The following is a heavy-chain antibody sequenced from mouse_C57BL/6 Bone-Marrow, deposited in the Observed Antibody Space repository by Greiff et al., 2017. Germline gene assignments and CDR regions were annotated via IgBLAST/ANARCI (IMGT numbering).Heavy chain of an antibody. Sequence: EVQVVESGGGLVKPGGSLKLSCAASGFTFSSYAMSWVRQTPEKRLEWVATISDGGSYTYYPDNVKGRFTISRDNAKNNLYLQMSHLKSEDTAMYYCARAYDGPRYFDVWGTGTTVTVSS. CDR1: GFTFSSYA. CDR2: ISDGGSYT. CDR3: ARAYDGPRYFDV. D-gene: IGHD2-3*01. V-gene: IGHV5-4*01. J-gene: IGHJ1*03.